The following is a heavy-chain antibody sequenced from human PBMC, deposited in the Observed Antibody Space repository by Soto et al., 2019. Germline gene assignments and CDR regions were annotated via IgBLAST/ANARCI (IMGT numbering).Heavy chain of an antibody. V-gene: IGHV1-18*01. CDR1: GYTFTSYG. D-gene: IGHD6-19*01. CDR2: ISAYNGNT. J-gene: IGHJ3*02. Sequence: ASVKVSCKASGYTFTSYGISWVRQAPGQGLEWMGWISAYNGNTNYAQKLQGRVTMTTDTSTSTAYMELRSLRSDDTAVYYCARGASSGWYRGAFAIWGQGTMVTVSS. CDR3: ARGASSGWYRGAFAI.